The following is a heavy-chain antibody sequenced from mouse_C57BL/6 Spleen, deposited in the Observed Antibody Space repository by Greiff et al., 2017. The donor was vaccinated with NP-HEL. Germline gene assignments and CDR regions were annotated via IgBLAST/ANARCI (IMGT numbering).Heavy chain of an antibody. V-gene: IGHV1-62-3*01. Sequence: QVQLQQPGAELVKPGASVKLSCKASGYTFTSYWMHWVKQRPGRGLEWIGRIDPNSGGTKYNEKFKSKATLTVDKSSSTAYMQLSSLTSEDSAVYYCARSGPPYGSSYGWYFDVWGTGTTVTVSS. CDR2: IDPNSGGT. CDR1: GYTFTSYW. D-gene: IGHD1-1*01. J-gene: IGHJ1*03. CDR3: ARSGPPYGSSYGWYFDV.